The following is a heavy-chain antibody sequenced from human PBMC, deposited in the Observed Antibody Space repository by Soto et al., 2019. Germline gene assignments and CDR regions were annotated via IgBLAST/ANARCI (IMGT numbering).Heavy chain of an antibody. CDR1: GFTFSDYY. D-gene: IGHD4-4*01. V-gene: IGHV3-11*01. CDR3: ARESAMTTVTTAVAFDV. J-gene: IGHJ3*01. CDR2: ISFNGGTI. Sequence: LRLSCAAPGFTFSDYYMSWIRQAPGKGLEWVSYISFNGGTIYYADSVKGRFTISRDNVENSLYLQMNSLRAEDTAVYYCARESAMTTVTTAVAFDVWGQGTVVTVSS.